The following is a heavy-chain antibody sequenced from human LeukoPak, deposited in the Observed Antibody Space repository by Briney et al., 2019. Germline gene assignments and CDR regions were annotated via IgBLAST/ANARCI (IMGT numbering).Heavy chain of an antibody. V-gene: IGHV1-8*01. D-gene: IGHD5-12*01. J-gene: IGHJ5*02. CDR2: MDPQNGNT. CDR3: VRGLYSGYKITEFDP. Sequence: VASVKVSCKASGYVFTSYGINWVRQATGQGLEWMGWMDPQNGNTGSAQKFQGRVTMTRDTSMSTAYMELSSLTSEDTAVYYRVRGLYSGYKITEFDPWGQGTLVTVSS. CDR1: GYVFTSYG.